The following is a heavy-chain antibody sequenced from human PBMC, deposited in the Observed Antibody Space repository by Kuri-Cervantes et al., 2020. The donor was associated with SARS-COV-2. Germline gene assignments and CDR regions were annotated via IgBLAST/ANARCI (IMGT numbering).Heavy chain of an antibody. J-gene: IGHJ5*02. CDR1: GFTFSSYS. CDR2: ISSSSSYI. CDR3: ARENLGFDP. V-gene: IGHV3-21*01. Sequence: GESLKISCAGSGFTFSSYSMNWVRQAPGKGLEWVSSISSSSSYIYCADSVKGRFTISRDNAKNSLYLQMNSLRAEDTAVYYCARENLGFDPWGQGTLVTVSS.